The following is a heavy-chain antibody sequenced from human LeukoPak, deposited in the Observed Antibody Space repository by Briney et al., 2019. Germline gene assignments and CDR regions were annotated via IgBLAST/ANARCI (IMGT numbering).Heavy chain of an antibody. CDR2: ISSSSYI. J-gene: IGHJ4*02. CDR1: GFTFSSYS. Sequence: GGSLRLSCAASGFTFSSYSMNWVRQAPGKGLEWVSSISSSSYIYYADSVKGRFTISRDNAKNSLYLQMNSLRAEDTAVYYCAREGGFSTSRGGFDYWGQGTLVTVSS. D-gene: IGHD2-2*01. CDR3: AREGGFSTSRGGFDY. V-gene: IGHV3-21*01.